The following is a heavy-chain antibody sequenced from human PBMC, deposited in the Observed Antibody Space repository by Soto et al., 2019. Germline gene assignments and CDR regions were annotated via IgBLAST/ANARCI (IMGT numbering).Heavy chain of an antibody. CDR2: IYNSGST. CDR1: GGSISRAGYS. J-gene: IGHJ4*02. D-gene: IGHD2-21*02. CDR3: ASSRVVTTYFDY. Sequence: QLQLQESGSRLVKPSQTLSLTCAVSGGSISRAGYSWSWIRQSTGKGLEWIGYIYNSGSTFYNPSRKSRLTISVDRSKNQLSLQLNSVTAADTSVYYCASSRVVTTYFDYWGQGTLVTVSS. V-gene: IGHV4-30-2*06.